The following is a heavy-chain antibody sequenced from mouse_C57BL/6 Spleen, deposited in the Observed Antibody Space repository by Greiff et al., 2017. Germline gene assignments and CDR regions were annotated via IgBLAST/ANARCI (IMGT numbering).Heavy chain of an antibody. V-gene: IGHV5-4*01. Sequence: EVQGVESGGGLVKPGGSLKLSCAASGFTFSSYAMSWVRQTPEKRLEWVATISDGGSYTYYPDNVKGRFTISRDNAKNNLYLQMSHLKSEDTAMYYCARHYGSSYWFAYWGQGTLVTVSA. CDR2: ISDGGSYT. CDR1: GFTFSSYA. D-gene: IGHD1-1*01. CDR3: ARHYGSSYWFAY. J-gene: IGHJ3*01.